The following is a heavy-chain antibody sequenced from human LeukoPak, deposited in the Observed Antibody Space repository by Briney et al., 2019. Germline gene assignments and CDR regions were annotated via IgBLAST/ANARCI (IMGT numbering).Heavy chain of an antibody. CDR2: INWKSGKI. V-gene: IGHV3-9*01. CDR3: AKDRYCTSSSCPIDY. J-gene: IGHJ4*02. Sequence: PGGSLRLSCAGSGYSFDEYAMHWVRQAPGKGLEWVSGINWKSGKIGYADSVKGRFTISRDNSKNSLYLQMNSLRVEDTALYYCAKDRYCTSSSCPIDYWGQGTMVTVSS. CDR1: GYSFDEYA. D-gene: IGHD2-2*01.